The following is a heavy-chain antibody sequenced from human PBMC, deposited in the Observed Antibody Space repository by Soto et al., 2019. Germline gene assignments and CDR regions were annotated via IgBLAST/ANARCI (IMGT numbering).Heavy chain of an antibody. CDR3: AGGYCSGGSCYSPRNYYYGMDV. Sequence: SETLSLTCTVSGGSISRGGYYWSWIRQNPGKGLEWIGYTYNSVSTYYNPSLKSRVTISVDTSKNQFSLKLSSVTAADTAVYYCAGGYCSGGSCYSPRNYYYGMDVWGQGTTVTVSS. CDR1: GGSISRGGYY. J-gene: IGHJ6*02. CDR2: TYNSVST. V-gene: IGHV4-30-4*08. D-gene: IGHD2-15*01.